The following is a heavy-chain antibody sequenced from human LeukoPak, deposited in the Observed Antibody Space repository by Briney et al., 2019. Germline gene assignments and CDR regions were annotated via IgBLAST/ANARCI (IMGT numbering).Heavy chain of an antibody. J-gene: IGHJ4*02. Sequence: GESLKISCKGSGYSFTSYWIGWVRQMPGKGLEWMWTIYPGDSDTRYSPSFQGQVTISADKSISTAYLQWSSLKASDTAMYYCAKGDGWELFSWDYWGQGTLVTVSS. CDR1: GYSFTSYW. V-gene: IGHV5-51*01. D-gene: IGHD1-26*01. CDR3: AKGDGWELFSWDY. CDR2: IYPGDSDT.